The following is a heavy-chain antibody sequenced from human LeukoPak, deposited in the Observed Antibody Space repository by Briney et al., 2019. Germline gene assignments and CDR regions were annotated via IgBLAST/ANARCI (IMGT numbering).Heavy chain of an antibody. CDR3: ARGKEEMATIPHFDY. J-gene: IGHJ4*02. D-gene: IGHD5-24*01. CDR2: INPSGGST. V-gene: IGHV1-46*01. CDR1: GYTFTSYY. Sequence: GASVTVSCKASGYTFTSYYMHWVRQAPGQGLEWMGIINPSGGSTSYAQKFQGRVTMTRDTSTSTVYMELSSLRSEDTAVYYCARGKEEMATIPHFDYWGQGTLVTVSS.